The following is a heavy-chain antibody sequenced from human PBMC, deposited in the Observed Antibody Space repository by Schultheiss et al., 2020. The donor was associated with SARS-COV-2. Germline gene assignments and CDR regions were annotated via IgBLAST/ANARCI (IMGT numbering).Heavy chain of an antibody. D-gene: IGHD3-3*01. Sequence: SQTLSLTCAVSGYSITSAYSWGWIRLPPAKGLEWIGSISHSGSTCYNPSLKSRVTISVDTSNNRFSLNLSSVTAADTAIYYCARAIYDSWGYYYYHMDVWGRGTTVTVSS. J-gene: IGHJ6*03. CDR3: ARAIYDSWGYYYYHMDV. CDR2: ISHSGST. V-gene: IGHV4-38-2*01. CDR1: GYSITSAYS.